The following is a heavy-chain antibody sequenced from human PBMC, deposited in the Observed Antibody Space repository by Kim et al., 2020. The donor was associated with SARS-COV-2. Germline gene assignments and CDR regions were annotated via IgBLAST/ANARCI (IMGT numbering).Heavy chain of an antibody. Sequence: SETLSLTCTVSGGSISSSSYYCGLSRQPPGKGLGWVGIIYYSGSTYYNPSLKRRITTSDNTTNNQFSLKLSSVTAAATAEYCSRREGGTPIVGVVVWAQ. J-gene: IGHJ3*01. D-gene: IGHD3-3*01. V-gene: IGHV4-39*01. CDR3: RREGGTPIVGVVV. CDR2: IYYSGST. CDR1: GGSISSSSYY.